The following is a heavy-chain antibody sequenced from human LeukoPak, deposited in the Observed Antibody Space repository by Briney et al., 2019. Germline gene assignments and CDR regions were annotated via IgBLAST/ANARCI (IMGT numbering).Heavy chain of an antibody. V-gene: IGHV1-18*01. J-gene: IGHJ4*02. D-gene: IGHD6-19*01. Sequence: ASVKVSCKASGYTFTSYGISWVRQAPGQGLEWMGWISAYNGNTNYAQKPQGRVTMTTDTSTSTAYMELRSLRSDDTAVYYCAREVSSGWYSGNDYWGQGTLSPSPQ. CDR1: GYTFTSYG. CDR2: ISAYNGNT. CDR3: AREVSSGWYSGNDY.